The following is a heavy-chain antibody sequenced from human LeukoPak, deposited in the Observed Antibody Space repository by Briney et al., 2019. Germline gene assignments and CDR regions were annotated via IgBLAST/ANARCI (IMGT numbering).Heavy chain of an antibody. CDR1: GGTFSSYA. Sequence: ASVKVSCKASGGTFSSYAISWVRQAPGQGLEWMGRIIPILGIANYAQKFQGRVTITADKSTGTAYMELSSLRSEDTAVYYCADDHAQSKILTGYYPEWGQGTLVTVSS. J-gene: IGHJ4*02. CDR2: IIPILGIA. V-gene: IGHV1-69*04. CDR3: ADDHAQSKILTGYYPE. D-gene: IGHD3-9*01.